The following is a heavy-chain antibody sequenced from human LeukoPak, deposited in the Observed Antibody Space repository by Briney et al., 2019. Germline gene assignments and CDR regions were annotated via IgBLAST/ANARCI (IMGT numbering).Heavy chain of an antibody. D-gene: IGHD6-6*01. J-gene: IGHJ5*02. CDR1: GFTFSSYV. CDR3: ARDIPVDSRSSVPKPVRDS. CDR2: ISTDGSTT. Sequence: GGSLRLSCSASGFTFSSYVMHWVRQAPGKGLDYVSAISTDGSTTYYADSVKGRFTISRHNSKNTLYLQMTSLRAEDTAVYYCARDIPVDSRSSVPKPVRDSWGQGTLVTVSS. V-gene: IGHV3-64*04.